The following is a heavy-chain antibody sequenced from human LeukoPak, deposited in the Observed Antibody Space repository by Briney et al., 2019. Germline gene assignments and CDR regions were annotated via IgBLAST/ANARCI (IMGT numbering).Heavy chain of an antibody. CDR1: GFPFTNYW. J-gene: IGHJ6*02. CDR2: ISKDGTTT. Sequence: GGSLRLSCEASGFPFTNYWMHWVRQAPGKGLLWVSRISKDGTTTNYADSVKGRFTISRDNAKNTVYLQMNSLRVEDTAVYYCAEDIRAGELINYYYYYGMDVWGQGTTVTVSS. CDR3: AEDIRAGELINYYYYYGMDV. D-gene: IGHD3-10*01. V-gene: IGHV3-74*01.